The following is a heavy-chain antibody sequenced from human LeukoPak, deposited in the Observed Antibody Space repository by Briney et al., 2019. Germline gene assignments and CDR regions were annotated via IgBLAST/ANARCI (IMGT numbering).Heavy chain of an antibody. CDR1: GFTVSSNY. J-gene: IGHJ2*01. V-gene: IGHV3-53*01. Sequence: GGSLRLSCAASGFTVSSNYMSWVRQAPGKGLEWVSVIYSGGSTYYADSVKGRFTISRDNSKNTLYLQMNSLRAEDTAVYYCARSYSYGPPGCFDLWGRGTLVTVSS. D-gene: IGHD5-18*01. CDR2: IYSGGST. CDR3: ARSYSYGPPGCFDL.